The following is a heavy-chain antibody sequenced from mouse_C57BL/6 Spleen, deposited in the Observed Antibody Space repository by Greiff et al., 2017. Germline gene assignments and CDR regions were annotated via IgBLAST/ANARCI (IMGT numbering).Heavy chain of an antibody. CDR3: ARSNSSPFDY. CDR1: GYTFTNYW. V-gene: IGHV1-63*01. J-gene: IGHJ2*01. Sequence: VQLQEPGAELVRPGTSVKMSCKASGYTFTNYWIRWAKQRPGHGLEWIGNIYPGGGYTNYNEKFKGKATLTADKSSSTAYMQFSSLTSEDSAIYYCARSNSSPFDYWGQGTTLTVSS. CDR2: IYPGGGYT. D-gene: IGHD1-1*01.